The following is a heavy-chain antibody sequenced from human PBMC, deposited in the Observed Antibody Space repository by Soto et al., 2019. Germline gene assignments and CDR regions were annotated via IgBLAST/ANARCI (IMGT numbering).Heavy chain of an antibody. J-gene: IGHJ6*02. CDR2: ISDGGERT. CDR3: ARDRSTDFGLDV. Sequence: LRLSCVASGFTFSDYVMSWVRQVPGKGLEWVSSISDGGERTDYRDSVRGRFTISRDNARFTLHLQMNSLRVDDTATYFCARDRSTDFGLDVWGQGTTVTVSS. CDR1: GFTFSDYV. V-gene: IGHV3-23*01. D-gene: IGHD3-3*01.